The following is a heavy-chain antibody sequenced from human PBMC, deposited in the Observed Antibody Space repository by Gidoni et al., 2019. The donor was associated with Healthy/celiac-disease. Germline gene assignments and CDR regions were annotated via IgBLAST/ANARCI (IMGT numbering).Heavy chain of an antibody. CDR1: GFTFSSYS. V-gene: IGHV3-21*01. CDR2: ISSSSIYI. Sequence: EVQLVESGGGLVKPGGSLRLSCAASGFTFSSYSMNWVRQAPGKGLEWVSSISSSSIYIYYADSVKGRFTISRDNAKNSLYLQMNSLRAEDTAVYYCASKVYGSGSYYNTDVWGKGTTVTVSS. D-gene: IGHD3-10*01. J-gene: IGHJ6*03. CDR3: ASKVYGSGSYYNTDV.